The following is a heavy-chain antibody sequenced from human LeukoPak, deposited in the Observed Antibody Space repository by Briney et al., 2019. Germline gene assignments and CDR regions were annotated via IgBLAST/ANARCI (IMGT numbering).Heavy chain of an antibody. Sequence: QPGGSLRLSCAASGFTFSSYAMSWVRQAPGKGLEWVSAISGSGGSTYYADSVKGRFTISRDNSKNTLYLQMNSLRAEDTAVYYCAKDLGYYGSGSYLMLGPFDYWGQGTLVTVSS. V-gene: IGHV3-23*01. CDR1: GFTFSSYA. CDR2: ISGSGGST. D-gene: IGHD3-10*01. J-gene: IGHJ4*02. CDR3: AKDLGYYGSGSYLMLGPFDY.